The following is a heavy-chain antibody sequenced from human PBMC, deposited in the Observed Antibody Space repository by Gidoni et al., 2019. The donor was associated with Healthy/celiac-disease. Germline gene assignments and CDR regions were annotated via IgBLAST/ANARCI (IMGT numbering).Heavy chain of an antibody. Sequence: EVQLVETGGGLIQPGGSLRLSCAASGFHVSSNYMSWVRQAPGKGLEWVSVIYRGGSPYYADSVKSRFTISRDNSKNTLYLQMNSLRAEDTAVYYCARTTYYYDSSGYFSPGYYYGMDVWGQGTTVTVSS. CDR2: IYRGGSP. CDR3: ARTTYYYDSSGYFSPGYYYGMDV. CDR1: GFHVSSNY. V-gene: IGHV3-53*02. D-gene: IGHD3-22*01. J-gene: IGHJ6*02.